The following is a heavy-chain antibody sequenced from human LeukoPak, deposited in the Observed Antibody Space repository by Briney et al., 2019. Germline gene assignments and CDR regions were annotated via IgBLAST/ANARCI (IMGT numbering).Heavy chain of an antibody. D-gene: IGHD3-22*01. V-gene: IGHV4-30-2*01. J-gene: IGHJ4*02. CDR1: GGSISSGGYS. Sequence: SQTLSLTCAVSGGSISSGGYSWSWIRQPPGKGLEWIGYIYHSGSTYYNPSLKSRVTISVDTSKNQFSLKLSSVTAADTAVYYCARDSDYYDSSGYYYFDYWGQGTLVTVSS. CDR3: ARDSDYYDSSGYYYFDY. CDR2: IYHSGST.